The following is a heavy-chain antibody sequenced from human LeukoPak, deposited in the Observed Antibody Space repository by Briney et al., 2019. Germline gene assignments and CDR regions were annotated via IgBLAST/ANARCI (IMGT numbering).Heavy chain of an antibody. Sequence: GGSLRLSCAASGFTFSSYWMNWARQAPGKGLEWVASINHNGSVNYYVDSVKGRFTISRDNAKNSLYLQMSNLRAKDTAVYFCARGGGLDAWGQGATVTVSS. CDR2: INHNGSVN. J-gene: IGHJ6*02. V-gene: IGHV3-7*03. D-gene: IGHD3-16*01. CDR3: ARGGGLDA. CDR1: GFTFSSYW.